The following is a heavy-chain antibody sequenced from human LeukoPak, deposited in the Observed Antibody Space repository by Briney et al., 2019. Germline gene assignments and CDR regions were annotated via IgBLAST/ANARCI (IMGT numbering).Heavy chain of an antibody. CDR2: INWNGDSI. Sequence: GGSLRLSCEASGFTFDDYGMSWVRHAPGKGLEWVSGINWNGDSIGYADSVKGRFTISRDNANNSLYLQMDSLRAEDTALYHCARGRGDGNGHNWFDPWGQGTLVTVSS. D-gene: IGHD3-10*01. J-gene: IGHJ5*02. CDR1: GFTFDDYG. CDR3: ARGRGDGNGHNWFDP. V-gene: IGHV3-20*01.